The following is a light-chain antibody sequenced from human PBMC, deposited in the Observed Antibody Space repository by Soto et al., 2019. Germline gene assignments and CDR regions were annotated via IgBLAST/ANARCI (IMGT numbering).Light chain of an antibody. Sequence: QSVLTQPASVSGSPGQSITISCAGTSSDVGGYNYVSWYQQHPGKAPTLMIYDVSDRPSGVSNRFSGSKSGNTAFLTISGLQAEDEDDYYCSSYTSSNTEVFGTGTKVTVL. V-gene: IGLV2-14*01. J-gene: IGLJ1*01. CDR1: SSDVGGYNY. CDR2: DVS. CDR3: SSYTSSNTEV.